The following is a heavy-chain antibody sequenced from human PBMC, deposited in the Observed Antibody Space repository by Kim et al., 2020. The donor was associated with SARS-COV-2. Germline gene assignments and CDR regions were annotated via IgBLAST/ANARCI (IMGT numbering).Heavy chain of an antibody. D-gene: IGHD3-3*01. J-gene: IGHJ4*02. CDR3: ARDPHLTDLERYFDY. CDR1: GFTFSDYY. CDR2: ISSSSSYT. Sequence: GGSLRLSCAASGFTFSDYYMSWIRQAPGKGLEWVSYISSSSSYTNYADSVKGRFTISRDNAKNSLYLQMNSLRAEDTAVYYCARDPHLTDLERYFDYWGQGTLVTVSS. V-gene: IGHV3-11*06.